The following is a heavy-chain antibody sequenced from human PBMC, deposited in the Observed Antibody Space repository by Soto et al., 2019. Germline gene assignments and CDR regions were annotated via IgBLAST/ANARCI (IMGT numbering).Heavy chain of an antibody. Sequence: TSETLSLTCTVSGGSISSYYWSWIRQPPGKGLEWIGYIYYSGSTNYNPSLKSRVTISVDTSKNQFSLKLSSVTAADTAVYYCARGSAVAGCDAFDIWGQGTMVTVSS. D-gene: IGHD6-19*01. J-gene: IGHJ3*02. CDR3: ARGSAVAGCDAFDI. CDR2: IYYSGST. V-gene: IGHV4-59*08. CDR1: GGSISSYY.